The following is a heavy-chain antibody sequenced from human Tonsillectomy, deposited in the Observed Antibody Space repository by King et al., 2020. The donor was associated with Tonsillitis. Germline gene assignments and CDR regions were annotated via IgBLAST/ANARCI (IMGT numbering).Heavy chain of an antibody. CDR1: NY. CDR3: ARAGIVGVFDAFDL. J-gene: IGHJ3*01. CDR2: IYSGGNT. V-gene: IGHV3-53*04. Sequence: NYMSWVRQAPGKGLEWVSVIYSGGNTYYADSVKGRCTISRHNSKNTLYLQLNSLRAEDTAVYYCARAGIVGVFDAFDLWGQGTVVSVS. D-gene: IGHD1-26*01.